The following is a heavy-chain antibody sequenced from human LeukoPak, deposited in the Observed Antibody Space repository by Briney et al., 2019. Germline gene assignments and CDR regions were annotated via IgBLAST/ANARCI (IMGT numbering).Heavy chain of an antibody. CDR1: GFTFSSYS. CDR2: ISSSSSYI. CDR3: ARDRDYGVPLDY. V-gene: IGHV3-21*01. D-gene: IGHD4-17*01. Sequence: GGSLRLSCAASGFTFSSYSMNWVRQAPGKGLEWVSSISSSSSYIYYADSVKGRFTISTDNAKNSLYLQMNSLRAEDRAVYFCARDRDYGVPLDYGGKGTLVTVSS. J-gene: IGHJ4*02.